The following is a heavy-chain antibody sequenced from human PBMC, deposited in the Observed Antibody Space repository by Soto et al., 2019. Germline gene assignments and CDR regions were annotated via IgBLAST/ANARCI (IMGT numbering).Heavy chain of an antibody. CDR1: GYTFTHYF. J-gene: IGHJ4*02. CDR3: ARVPGHKNSRGDF. D-gene: IGHD3-10*01. Sequence: QVRLVQSGPEVRRPGASVTVSCKASGYTFTHYFIHWVRRAPGQGLERMGYINPESGDTHYSQTFRGRVSMTGDTSADTASVGLSSLKSDDTAVYFCARVPGHKNSRGDFWGQGTPITVSS. V-gene: IGHV1-2*02. CDR2: INPESGDT.